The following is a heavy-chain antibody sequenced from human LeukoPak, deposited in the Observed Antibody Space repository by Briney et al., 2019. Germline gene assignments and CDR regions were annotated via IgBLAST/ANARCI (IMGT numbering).Heavy chain of an antibody. J-gene: IGHJ4*02. CDR2: IYPGDSDT. D-gene: IGHD3-10*01. CDR1: GYSFTSYW. CDR3: ARSYYGSGGQYYFDY. Sequence: GESLKISCKGSGYSFTSYWIGWVRQMPGKGLEWMGIIYPGDSDTRYSPSFQGQVTISADKSISTAYLQWSSLKASDTAMYYCARSYYGSGGQYYFDYWGQGTLVTVSS. V-gene: IGHV5-51*01.